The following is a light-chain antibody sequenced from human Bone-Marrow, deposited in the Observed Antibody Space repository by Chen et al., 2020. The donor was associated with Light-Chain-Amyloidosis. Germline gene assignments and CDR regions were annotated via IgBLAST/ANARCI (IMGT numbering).Light chain of an antibody. CDR1: DLPTKY. Sequence: SYELTHPPSVSVSPGQTARTTCSGEDLPTKYAYWYQQKPGQAPVLVIHRDTERPSGISERFSCSSSGTTATLTISGVQAEDEADYHCQSADSSGTYEVIFGGGTKLTVL. CDR2: RDT. J-gene: IGLJ2*01. V-gene: IGLV3-25*03. CDR3: QSADSSGTYEVI.